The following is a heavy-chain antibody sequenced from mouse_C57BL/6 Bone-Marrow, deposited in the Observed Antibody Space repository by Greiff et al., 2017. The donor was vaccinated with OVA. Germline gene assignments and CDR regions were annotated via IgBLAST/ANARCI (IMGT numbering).Heavy chain of an antibody. CDR2: IYPGDGDT. CDR3: ARWYEVDV. CDR1: GYAFSSSW. D-gene: IGHD1-1*02. J-gene: IGHJ1*03. V-gene: IGHV1-82*01. Sequence: QVQLQQSGPELVKPGASVKISCKASGYAFSSSWMNWVKQRPGKGLEWIGRIYPGDGDTNYNGKFKGKATLTADKSSSTAYMQLSSLTSEDSAVYFCARWYEVDVWGTGTTVTVSS.